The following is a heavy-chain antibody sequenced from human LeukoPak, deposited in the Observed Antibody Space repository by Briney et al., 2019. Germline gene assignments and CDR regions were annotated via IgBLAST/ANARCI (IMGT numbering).Heavy chain of an antibody. D-gene: IGHD3-22*01. V-gene: IGHV3-30-3*01. J-gene: IGHJ1*01. Sequence: GGSLRLSCAASRYTFRSYAMHWVRQAPGKGLEWVTIISYDGSNKYYADSVKGRFTISRDNSKNTLYLQMNSLRAEDTAVYYCARGPLTYYYDSSGWNQYFQHWGQGTLVTVSS. CDR2: ISYDGSNK. CDR1: RYTFRSYA. CDR3: ARGPLTYYYDSSGWNQYFQH.